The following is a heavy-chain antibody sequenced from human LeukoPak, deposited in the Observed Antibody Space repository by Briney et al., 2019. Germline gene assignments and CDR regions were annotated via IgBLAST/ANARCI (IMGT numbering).Heavy chain of an antibody. CDR1: GFSLSTRELS. J-gene: IGHJ4*02. CDR3: AHGRGFGSGDYFDY. Sequence: SVPTPVKATQTLTLACTFSGFSLSTRELSVGWIRQPPGKALEWLALIYWHGDTRYSPSLRGKITIIKDTSKNQVVLTMTNIDPMDTATYYCAHGRGFGSGDYFDYWGQGIMVTVSS. V-gene: IGHV2-5*01. D-gene: IGHD3-10*01. CDR2: IYWHGDT.